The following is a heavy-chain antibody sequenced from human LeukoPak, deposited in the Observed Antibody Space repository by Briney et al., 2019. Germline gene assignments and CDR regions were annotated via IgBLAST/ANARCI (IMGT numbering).Heavy chain of an antibody. Sequence: SETLSLTCTVSGGSISSGGYSWSWIRQPPGKGLEWIGYIYHSGSTYYNPSLKSRVTISVDRSKNQFSLKLSSVTAADTAVYYCARGPVLRYFDWPPSFDYWGQGTLVTVSS. V-gene: IGHV4-30-2*01. CDR2: IYHSGST. CDR1: GGSISSGGYS. J-gene: IGHJ4*02. D-gene: IGHD3-9*01. CDR3: ARGPVLRYFDWPPSFDY.